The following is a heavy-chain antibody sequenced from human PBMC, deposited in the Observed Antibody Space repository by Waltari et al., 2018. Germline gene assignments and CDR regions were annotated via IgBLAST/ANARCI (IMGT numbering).Heavy chain of an antibody. Sequence: QVQLVQSGAEVKKPGASVKVSCKASGYTFTGYYMHWVRQAPGQGLEWMGRINPNSGGTNYAQKFQRRVTMTRDTSISTAYMELSRLRSDDTAVYYCARDPDSGSYYRYYYYGMDVWGQGTTVTVSS. V-gene: IGHV1-2*06. D-gene: IGHD1-26*01. CDR2: INPNSGGT. J-gene: IGHJ6*02. CDR3: ARDPDSGSYYRYYYYGMDV. CDR1: GYTFTGYY.